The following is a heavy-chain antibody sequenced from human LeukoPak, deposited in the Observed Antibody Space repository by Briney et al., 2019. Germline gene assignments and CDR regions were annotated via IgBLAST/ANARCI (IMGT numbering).Heavy chain of an antibody. CDR3: ARHLGYSYGLGYNWFDP. CDR2: INHSGST. Sequence: SETLSLTCAVYGGSFSGYYWSWIRQPPGKGLEWIGEINHSGSTNYNPSLKSRVTISVDTSKNQFSLKLSSVTAADTAVYYCARHLGYSYGLGYNWFDPWGQGTLVTVSS. J-gene: IGHJ5*02. CDR1: GGSFSGYY. V-gene: IGHV4-34*01. D-gene: IGHD5-18*01.